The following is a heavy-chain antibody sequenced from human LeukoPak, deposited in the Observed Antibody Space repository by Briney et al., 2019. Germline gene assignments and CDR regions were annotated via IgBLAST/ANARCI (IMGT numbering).Heavy chain of an antibody. D-gene: IGHD5-24*01. J-gene: IGHJ4*02. V-gene: IGHV4-34*01. CDR3: ARDHRWLQSGYDY. CDR1: GGSFSGYY. CDR2: INHSGST. Sequence: PSETLSLTCAVYGGSFSGYYWSWIRQPPGKGLEWIGEINHSGSTNYNPSLKSRVTISVDTSKNQFSLKLSSVTAADTAVYYCARDHRWLQSGYDYWGQGTLVTVSS.